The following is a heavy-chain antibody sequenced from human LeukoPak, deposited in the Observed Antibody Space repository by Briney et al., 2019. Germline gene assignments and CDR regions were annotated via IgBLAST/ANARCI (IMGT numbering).Heavy chain of an antibody. J-gene: IGHJ6*02. V-gene: IGHV5-10-1*01. CDR2: IYPDDSYT. Sequence: GESLKISCKGFGFTSSTYWISWVRQMPGKGLEWMGRIYPDDSYTNYGPSFQGHVTISADKSISTAYLQWSSLKASDTAMYFCARHSTVDYYYGMDVWGQGTTVTVFS. CDR3: ARHSTVDYYYGMDV. D-gene: IGHD2-21*01. CDR1: GFTSSTYW.